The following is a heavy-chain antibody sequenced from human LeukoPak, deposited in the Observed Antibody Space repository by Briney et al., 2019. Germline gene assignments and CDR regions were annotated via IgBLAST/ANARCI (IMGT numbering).Heavy chain of an antibody. Sequence: VSVKLSCKVSGYNLTELAVHWVRQAPGKGLEWMGHFDPEDGETIYAQNFQGRVTVTEDTSADTAYMELTSLRSEDTAVYYCATDRITMIRGGRTYFYRGTDAWGQGTTVIVSS. D-gene: IGHD3-10*01. CDR2: FDPEDGET. CDR3: ATDRITMIRGGRTYFYRGTDA. CDR1: GYNLTELA. V-gene: IGHV1-24*01. J-gene: IGHJ6*02.